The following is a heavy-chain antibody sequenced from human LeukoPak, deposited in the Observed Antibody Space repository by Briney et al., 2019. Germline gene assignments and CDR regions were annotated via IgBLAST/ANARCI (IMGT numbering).Heavy chain of an antibody. Sequence: ASVKVSCKASGYTFTSYDIYWVRQATGQGLEWMGWMNPNSGNTGYAQKFQGRVTMTRNTSISTAYMELSSLRSEYTPVYYCAVPAAPMGWFDPWGQGTLVTVSS. CDR2: MNPNSGNT. CDR1: GYTFTSYD. V-gene: IGHV1-8*01. J-gene: IGHJ5*02. D-gene: IGHD2-2*01. CDR3: AVPAAPMGWFDP.